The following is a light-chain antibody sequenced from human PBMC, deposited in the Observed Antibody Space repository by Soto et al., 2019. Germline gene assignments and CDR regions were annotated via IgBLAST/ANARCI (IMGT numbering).Light chain of an antibody. CDR2: DVS. CDR1: SSYVGGYNY. CDR3: SSYTSSSTLV. J-gene: IGLJ1*01. V-gene: IGLV2-14*01. Sequence: LTQPASVSGAPGQSITISCTGTSSYVGGYNYVSWYQQHPGKAPKLMIYDVSNRPSGVSNRFSGSKSGNTASLTISGLQAEDEADYYCSSYTSSSTLVFGTGTKVTVL.